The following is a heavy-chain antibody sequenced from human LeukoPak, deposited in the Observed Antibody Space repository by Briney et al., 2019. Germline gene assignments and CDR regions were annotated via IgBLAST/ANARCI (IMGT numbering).Heavy chain of an antibody. D-gene: IGHD3-10*01. V-gene: IGHV3-23*01. Sequence: GGCLRLSCAASGFTFSGYAMSWVRQAPGEGLEWVSAISGSGGSTYYADSVKGRFTISRDNSKNTLYLQMNSLRAEDTAVYYCAKTLRVRHWDAFDIWGQGTMVTVSS. J-gene: IGHJ3*02. CDR1: GFTFSGYA. CDR2: ISGSGGST. CDR3: AKTLRVRHWDAFDI.